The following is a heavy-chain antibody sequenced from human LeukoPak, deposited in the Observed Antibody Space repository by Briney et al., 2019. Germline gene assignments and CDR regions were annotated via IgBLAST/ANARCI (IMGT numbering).Heavy chain of an antibody. Sequence: GGSLRLSCAASGFTFSSYGMHWVRQAPGKGLEWVAVISYDGSNKYYADSVKGRFTISRDNSKNTLYLQMNSLRAEDTAVYYCLVSGSGPTNYYFDYWGQGTLVTVSS. V-gene: IGHV3-30*03. D-gene: IGHD1-1*01. CDR1: GFTFSSYG. J-gene: IGHJ4*02. CDR2: ISYDGSNK. CDR3: LVSGSGPTNYYFDY.